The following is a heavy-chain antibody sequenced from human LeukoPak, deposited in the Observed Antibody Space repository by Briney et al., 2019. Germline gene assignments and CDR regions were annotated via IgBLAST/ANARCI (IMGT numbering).Heavy chain of an antibody. Sequence: SETLSLTCSVSGGSITGHYWSWIRQPAGKGLEWIARTNTRGTINYNPSLKSRVTISVDTSKNQFSLKMSSVTDADTAVYYCARGVFCSGGTCWFDPWGQGTLVTVSS. CDR1: GGSITGHY. CDR2: TNTRGTI. CDR3: ARGVFCSGGTCWFDP. J-gene: IGHJ5*02. D-gene: IGHD2-15*01. V-gene: IGHV4-4*07.